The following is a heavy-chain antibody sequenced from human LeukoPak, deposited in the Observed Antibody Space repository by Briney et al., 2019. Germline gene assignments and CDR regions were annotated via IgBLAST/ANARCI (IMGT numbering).Heavy chain of an antibody. Sequence: SETLSLTCTVSGGSISSSSYYWGWIRQPPGKGLEWIGSIYYSGSTYYNPSLKSRVTISVDTSKNQFSLKLSSVTAADTAVYYCARGFSTYYYDSSGYYYWFDAFDIWGQGTMVTVSS. CDR3: ARGFSTYYYDSSGYYYWFDAFDI. CDR1: GGSISSSSYY. J-gene: IGHJ3*02. V-gene: IGHV4-39*07. CDR2: IYYSGST. D-gene: IGHD3-22*01.